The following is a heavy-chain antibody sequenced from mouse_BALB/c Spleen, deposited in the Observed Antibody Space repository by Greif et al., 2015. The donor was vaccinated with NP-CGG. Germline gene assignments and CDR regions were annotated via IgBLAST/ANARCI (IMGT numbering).Heavy chain of an antibody. J-gene: IGHJ2*01. CDR2: IAPGSGST. CDR1: GYTFTSYW. CDR3: ARYYYGNYDYFDY. D-gene: IGHD2-1*01. V-gene: IGHV1S41*01. Sequence: DLVKPGASVKLSCKASGYTFTSYWINWIKQRPGQGLEWIGRIAPGSGSTYYNEMFKGKATLTVDTSSSTAYIQLSSLSSEDSAVYFCARYYYGNYDYFDYWGQGTTLTVSS.